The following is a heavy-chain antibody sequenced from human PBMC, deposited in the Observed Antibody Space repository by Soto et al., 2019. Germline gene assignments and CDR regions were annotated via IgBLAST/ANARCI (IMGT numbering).Heavy chain of an antibody. D-gene: IGHD3-10*01. CDR1: GYTFTSYA. J-gene: IGHJ4*02. CDR3: ARVRGFGESYFDY. Sequence: ASVKVSCKASGYTFTSYAMHWVRQAPGQRLEWMRWINAGNGNTKYSQKFQGRVTITRDTSASTAYMELSSLRSEDTAVYYCARVRGFGESYFDYWGQGTLVTVSS. V-gene: IGHV1-3*01. CDR2: INAGNGNT.